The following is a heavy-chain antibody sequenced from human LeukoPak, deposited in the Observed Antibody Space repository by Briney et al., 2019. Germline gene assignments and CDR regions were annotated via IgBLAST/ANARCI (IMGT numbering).Heavy chain of an antibody. CDR3: ARDGERGELSLYMDY. CDR1: GFIFSSYS. CDR2: ISSSSTYI. D-gene: IGHD3-16*02. Sequence: GGSLRLSCAASGFIFSSYSMNWVRQAPGKGLEWGSSISSSSTYIYYADSVKGRFTISRDNAKNSLYLQMNSLRAEDTAVYYCARDGERGELSLYMDYWGRGTLVTVSS. V-gene: IGHV3-21*01. J-gene: IGHJ4*02.